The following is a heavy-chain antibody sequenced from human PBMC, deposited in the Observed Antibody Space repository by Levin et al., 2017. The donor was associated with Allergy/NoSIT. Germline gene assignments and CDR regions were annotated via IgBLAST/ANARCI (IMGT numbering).Heavy chain of an antibody. CDR1: GGSISPNH. V-gene: IGHV4-59*01. CDR3: ARYRNYNDY. CDR2: IYYSGST. D-gene: IGHD1-14*01. Sequence: PSETLSLTCSVSGGSISPNHWTWIRQPPGKGLEWIGYIYYSGSTNYNPSLKSRVTISVDTSKNQLSLELTSVTAADTAVYYCARYRNYNDYWGQGTLVIVSS. J-gene: IGHJ4*02.